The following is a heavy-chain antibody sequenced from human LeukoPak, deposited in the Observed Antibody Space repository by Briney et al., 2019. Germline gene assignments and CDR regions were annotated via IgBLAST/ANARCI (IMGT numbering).Heavy chain of an antibody. V-gene: IGHV4-31*03. CDR1: GGSISSGGYY. Sequence: SETLSLTCTVSGGSISSGGYYWSWIRQHPGKGLEWIGYIYYSGSTYYNPSLKSRVTISVDTSKNQFSLKLSSVTAADTAVHYCARVEVFAFDIWGQGTMVTVSS. J-gene: IGHJ3*02. D-gene: IGHD1-1*01. CDR2: IYYSGST. CDR3: ARVEVFAFDI.